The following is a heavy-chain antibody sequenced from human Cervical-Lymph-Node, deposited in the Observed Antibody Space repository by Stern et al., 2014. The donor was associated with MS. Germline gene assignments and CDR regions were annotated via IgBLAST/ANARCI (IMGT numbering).Heavy chain of an antibody. CDR3: ARRTSGSSLDY. CDR1: GYTFTTYY. Sequence: QVQLQQSGAEVKKPGASVKVSCKASGYTFTTYYLHWVRQAPGQGLEWMGFINPSGGSTIYAQKFQGRVTMTRDTSTSTVYMELSSLRSEDTAIYYCARRTSGSSLDYWGQGTLVTVSS. J-gene: IGHJ4*02. V-gene: IGHV1-46*01. D-gene: IGHD6-13*01. CDR2: INPSGGST.